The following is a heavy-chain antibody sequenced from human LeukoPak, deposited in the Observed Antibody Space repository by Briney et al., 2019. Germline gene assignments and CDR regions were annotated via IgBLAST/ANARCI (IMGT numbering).Heavy chain of an antibody. Sequence: GGSLRLSCAASGFTFSSYGMHWLRQAPGKGLEWVAIIWYDGTNKSYADSVEGRFTISRDNSKNTLYLQMNSLRAGDTAVYYCAGGLDAFDIWGQGTMVTVSS. CDR1: GFTFSSYG. V-gene: IGHV3-33*01. D-gene: IGHD3-16*01. CDR2: IWYDGTNK. CDR3: AGGLDAFDI. J-gene: IGHJ3*02.